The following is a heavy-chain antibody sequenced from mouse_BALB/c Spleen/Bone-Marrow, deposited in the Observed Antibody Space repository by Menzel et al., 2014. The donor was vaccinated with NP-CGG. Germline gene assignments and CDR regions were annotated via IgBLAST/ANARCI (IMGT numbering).Heavy chain of an antibody. CDR2: IDPANGNT. V-gene: IGHV14-3*02. J-gene: IGHJ2*01. CDR3: ARYDYGVYFDY. CDR1: GFNIQNTY. D-gene: IGHD2-4*01. Sequence: LVESGAELVKPGASVKLSCTASGFNIQNTYIHWVKQRPEQGLEWIGRIDPANGNTKYDPKFQDKATITADTSSNTTYLQLTSLTSEDTAVYYCARYDYGVYFDYWGQGTTLTVSS.